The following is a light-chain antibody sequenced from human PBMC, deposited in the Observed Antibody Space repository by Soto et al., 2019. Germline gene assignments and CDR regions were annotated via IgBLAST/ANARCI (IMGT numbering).Light chain of an antibody. CDR1: QSIRSW. CDR2: KAS. J-gene: IGKJ4*01. CDR3: QQYDSYCT. V-gene: IGKV1-5*03. Sequence: DNQMTQSPSTLSASVGDRVTITSRASQSIRSWLAWYQQKPGKAPRLLIYKASSLESGVPSRFSGSGSGTEFTLTISSLQPDDSATYYCQQYDSYCTFGGGTKVDIK.